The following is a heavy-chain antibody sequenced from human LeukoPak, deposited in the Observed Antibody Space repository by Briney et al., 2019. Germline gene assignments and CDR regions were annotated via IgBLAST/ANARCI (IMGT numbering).Heavy chain of an antibody. CDR1: GFTSSSYG. CDR2: IWYDGSNK. Sequence: GRSLRLSCAASGFTSSSYGMHWVRQAPGKGLEWVAVIWYDGSNKYYADSVKGRFTISRDNSKNTLYLQMNSLRAEDTAVYYCARESGSYYDPANFDYWGQGTLVTVSS. J-gene: IGHJ4*02. CDR3: ARESGSYYDPANFDY. D-gene: IGHD1-26*01. V-gene: IGHV3-33*01.